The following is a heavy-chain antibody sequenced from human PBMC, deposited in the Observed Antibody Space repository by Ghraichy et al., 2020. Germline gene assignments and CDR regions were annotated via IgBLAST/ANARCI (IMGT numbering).Heavy chain of an antibody. CDR1: GGSVTSDS. CDR3: AGDGAGHGSGGALDI. CDR2: ISYIGGT. V-gene: IGHV4-59*02. Sequence: ESLNISCTVSGGSVTSDSWNWIRQPPGKGLEWIGNISYIGGTNNNPSLKSRVTISIDTSTNQFSLKMNSVTAADTAVYYCAGDGAGHGSGGALDIWGQGTRVIVSS. D-gene: IGHD5-12*01. J-gene: IGHJ3*02.